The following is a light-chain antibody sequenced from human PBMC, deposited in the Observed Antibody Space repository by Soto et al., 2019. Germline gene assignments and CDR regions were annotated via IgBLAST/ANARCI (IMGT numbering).Light chain of an antibody. CDR3: TSYVGRTLFDVV. V-gene: IGLV2-8*01. J-gene: IGLJ2*01. CDR2: EVT. CDR1: SSDIGNYNF. Sequence: QSALTQPPSASGSPGQSVTISCTGTSSDIGNYNFVSWYQHHPGKAPKLMIYEVTKRPSGVPDRFSGSKSGNTASLTVSGLQAEDEADYYCTSYVGRTLFDVVFGGGTKLTVL.